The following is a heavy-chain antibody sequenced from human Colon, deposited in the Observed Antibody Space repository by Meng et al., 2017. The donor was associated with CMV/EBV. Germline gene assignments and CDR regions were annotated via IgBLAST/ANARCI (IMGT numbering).Heavy chain of an antibody. Sequence: GESLKISCAFSGLSFKSYAMSWVRQAPGQGLEWVAVISSGGDETYYADSVKGRFIVSRDNAKSTLFLQINGLGAEDTAVYYCAKNLFVPPAIMSVFAPNDYWGQGTLVTVSS. CDR3: AKNLFVPPAIMSVFAPNDY. J-gene: IGHJ4*02. V-gene: IGHV3-23*01. CDR1: GLSFKSYA. CDR2: ISSGGDET. D-gene: IGHD2-2*02.